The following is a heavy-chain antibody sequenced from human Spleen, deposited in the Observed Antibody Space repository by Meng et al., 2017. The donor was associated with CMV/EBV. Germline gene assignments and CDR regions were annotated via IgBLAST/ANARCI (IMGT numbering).Heavy chain of an antibody. D-gene: IGHD4-17*01. CDR1: GGSFSGYY. J-gene: IGHJ4*02. CDR3: ARGPRRFPGQTTVTKRGTHYFDY. V-gene: IGHV4-34*01. CDR2: INHSGST. Sequence: SETLSLTCAVYGGSFSGYYWSWIRQPPGKGLEWIGEINHSGSTNYNPSLKSRGTISVDTSKNQFSLKLSSVTAADTAVYYCARGPRRFPGQTTVTKRGTHYFDYWGQGTLVTVSS.